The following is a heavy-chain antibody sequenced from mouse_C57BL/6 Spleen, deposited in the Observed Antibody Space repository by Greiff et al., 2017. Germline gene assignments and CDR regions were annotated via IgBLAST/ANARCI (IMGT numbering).Heavy chain of an antibody. Sequence: EVQVVESGGDLVKPGGSLKLSCAASGFTFSSYGMSWVRQTPDRRLEWVATISSGGSCTYYPDSVKGRFTISRDNAKNTLYLQMSSLKSEDTAMXCCARHRATRYYFDYWGRGTTLTVSS. CDR3: ARHRATRYYFDY. J-gene: IGHJ2*01. CDR1: GFTFSSYG. V-gene: IGHV5-6*01. CDR2: ISSGGSCT.